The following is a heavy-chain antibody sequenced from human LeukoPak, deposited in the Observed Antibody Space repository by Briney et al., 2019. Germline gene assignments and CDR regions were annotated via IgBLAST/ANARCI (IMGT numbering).Heavy chain of an antibody. CDR2: INPSGGST. CDR1: GYTFTSYY. J-gene: IGHJ4*02. D-gene: IGHD5-12*01. V-gene: IGHV1-46*01. CDR3: ARERGGGYEIGDIDY. Sequence: ASVKVSCKASGYTFTSYYMHWVRQAPGQGLEWMGIINPSGGSTSYAQKFQGRATMTRDTSTSTVYMELSSLRSEDTAVYYCARERGGGYEIGDIDYWGQGTLVTVSS.